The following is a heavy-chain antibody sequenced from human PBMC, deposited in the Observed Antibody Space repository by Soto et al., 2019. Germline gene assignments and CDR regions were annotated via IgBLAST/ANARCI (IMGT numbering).Heavy chain of an antibody. CDR3: ARSRTPCSSTSCYNWFDP. CDR2: IIPIFGTA. J-gene: IGHJ5*02. Sequence: SVKVSCKAAGGTFSSYAISWVRQAPGQGLEWMGGIIPIFGTANYAQKFQGRVTITADESTSTAYMELSSLRSEDTAVYYCARSRTPCSSTSCYNWFDPWGQGTLVTVS. CDR1: GGTFSSYA. D-gene: IGHD2-2*01. V-gene: IGHV1-69*13.